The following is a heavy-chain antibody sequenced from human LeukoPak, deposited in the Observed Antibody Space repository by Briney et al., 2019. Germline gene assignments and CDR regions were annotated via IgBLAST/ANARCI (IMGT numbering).Heavy chain of an antibody. V-gene: IGHV3-23*01. CDR2: ISGSGDNT. CDR1: GFTFSSYA. J-gene: IGHJ4*02. D-gene: IGHD3-10*01. CDR3: AKEYDSGGYGANFDY. Sequence: GGSLRLSCAASGFTFSSYAMGWVRQAPGKGLEWVSGISGSGDNTYYADSVKGRFTISRDNSRNTMYLQMDSLRAEDTAVYYCAKEYDSGGYGANFDYWGQGTLVTVSS.